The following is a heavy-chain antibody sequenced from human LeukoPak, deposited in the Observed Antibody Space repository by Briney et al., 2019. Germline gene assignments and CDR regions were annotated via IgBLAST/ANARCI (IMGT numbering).Heavy chain of an antibody. CDR2: IYYSGST. D-gene: IGHD3-22*01. CDR1: GGSISSSSYY. J-gene: IGHJ4*02. CDR3: NLMFGSSGYPYYFDY. Sequence: PSETLSLTCTVSGGSISSSSYYWGWIRQPPGKGLEWIGSIYYSGSTYYNPSLKSRVTISVDTSKNQFSLKLSSVTAADTAVYYCNLMFGSSGYPYYFDYWGQGTLVTVSS. V-gene: IGHV4-39*07.